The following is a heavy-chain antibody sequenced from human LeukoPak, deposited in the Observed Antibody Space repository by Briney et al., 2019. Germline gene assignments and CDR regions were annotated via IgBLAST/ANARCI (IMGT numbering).Heavy chain of an antibody. CDR1: GFTFSGYA. V-gene: IGHV3-23*01. J-gene: IGHJ6*02. CDR2: ISGRGGST. CDR3: AKAPPDSYYYYYGMDV. Sequence: PGGSLRLSCAASGFTFSGYAMTWVRQAPGKGLEWVSAISGRGGSTYYADSVKGRFTISRDNSKNTLYLQMNSLRAEDTAVCYCAKAPPDSYYYYYGMDVWGQGTTVTVSS. D-gene: IGHD5-18*01.